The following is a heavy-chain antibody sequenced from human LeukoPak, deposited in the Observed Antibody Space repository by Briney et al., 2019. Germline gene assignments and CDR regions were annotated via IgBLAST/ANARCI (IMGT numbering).Heavy chain of an antibody. V-gene: IGHV1-2*02. J-gene: IGHJ1*01. CDR1: GYTSTGYY. CDR3: ARDKAVTTELTQYFHH. D-gene: IGHD4-11*01. CDR2: INPNSGGT. Sequence: ASVKVSCKASGYTSTGYYMHWVRQAPGQGLEWMGWINPNSGGTNYAQKFQGRVTKTRDTSISTAYMELRSLTSDDTAVYYCARDKAVTTELTQYFHHWGQGTLVTVSS.